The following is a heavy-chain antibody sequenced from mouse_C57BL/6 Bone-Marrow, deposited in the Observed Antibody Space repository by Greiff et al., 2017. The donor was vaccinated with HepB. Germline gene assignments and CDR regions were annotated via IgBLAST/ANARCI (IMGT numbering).Heavy chain of an antibody. J-gene: IGHJ3*01. CDR2: IYPGDGDT. V-gene: IGHV1-82*01. Sequence: QVHVKQSGPELVKPGASVKISCKASGYAFSSSWMNWVKQRPGKGLEWIGRIYPGDGDTNYNGKFKGKATLTADKSSSTAYMQLSSLTSEDSAVYFCARRDYRGFAYWGQGTLVTVSA. CDR1: GYAFSSSW. D-gene: IGHD1-1*02. CDR3: ARRDYRGFAY.